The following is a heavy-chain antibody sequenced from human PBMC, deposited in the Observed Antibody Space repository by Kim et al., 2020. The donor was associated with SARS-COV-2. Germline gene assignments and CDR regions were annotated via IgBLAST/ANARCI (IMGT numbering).Heavy chain of an antibody. CDR3: AKHSRWDRFGLTPFNY. CDR1: GFSFSDYC. J-gene: IGHJ4*02. Sequence: GGSLRLSCEASGFSFSDYCMSWVRQAPGKGLEWVTAISDTGGLTKYAVSVKGRFTISRDNAKNTVYVQMTSLRVEDTALYYCAKHSRWDRFGLTPFNYWGQGILVTVSS. CDR2: ISDTGGLT. D-gene: IGHD3-16*01. V-gene: IGHV3-23*01.